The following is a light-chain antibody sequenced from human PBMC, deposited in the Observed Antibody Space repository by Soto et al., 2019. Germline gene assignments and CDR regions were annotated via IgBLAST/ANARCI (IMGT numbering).Light chain of an antibody. CDR2: GAS. CDR3: QQYGSSPSGR. CDR1: QSFGSTS. Sequence: EFVLTQSPGTLSLSPGERATLSCRASQSFGSTSLAWYQQKPGQSPRLLIYGASSRATGIPDRFSGSGSGTDFTLTISRLEPEDFAAYYCQQYGSSPSGRFGQGTKVEI. V-gene: IGKV3-20*01. J-gene: IGKJ1*01.